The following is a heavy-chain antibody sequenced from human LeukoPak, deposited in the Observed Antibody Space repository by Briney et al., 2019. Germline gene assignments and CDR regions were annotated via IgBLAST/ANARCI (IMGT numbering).Heavy chain of an antibody. V-gene: IGHV3-30-3*01. D-gene: IGHD1-26*01. J-gene: IGHJ4*02. CDR3: AKDSKSGSYSHFDY. Sequence: GGSLRLSCAASGFTFSSYAMHWVRQAPGKGLEWVAVISYDGSNKYYADSVKGRFTISRDNSKNTLYLQMNSPRAEDTALYYCAKDSKSGSYSHFDYWGQGTLVTVSS. CDR2: ISYDGSNK. CDR1: GFTFSSYA.